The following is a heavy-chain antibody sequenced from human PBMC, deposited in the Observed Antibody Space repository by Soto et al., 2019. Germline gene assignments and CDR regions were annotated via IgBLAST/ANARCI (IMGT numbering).Heavy chain of an antibody. Sequence: SETLSLTCTVSGGSISSYYWSWIRQPPGKGLEWIGYIYYSGSTNYNPSLKSRVTISVDTSKNQFSLKLSSVTAADTAVYYCARPTEPAAIGYYAFDIWGQGTMVTVSS. CDR1: GGSISSYY. V-gene: IGHV4-59*01. J-gene: IGHJ3*02. D-gene: IGHD2-2*01. CDR2: IYYSGST. CDR3: ARPTEPAAIGYYAFDI.